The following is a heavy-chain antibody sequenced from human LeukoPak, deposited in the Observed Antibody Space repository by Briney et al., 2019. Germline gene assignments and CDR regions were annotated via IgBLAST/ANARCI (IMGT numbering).Heavy chain of an antibody. D-gene: IGHD3-16*01. CDR1: GGSFSGNY. Sequence: PSETLSLTCAVYGGSFSGNYWSWIRQSPGTGLEWIGEINHSGSTNYNPSLKSRVTISVDTSKKQFSLKLRSVTAADTAVYYCARASWGGHWFGPWGQGTLVTVSS. CDR2: INHSGST. V-gene: IGHV4-34*01. J-gene: IGHJ5*02. CDR3: ARASWGGHWFGP.